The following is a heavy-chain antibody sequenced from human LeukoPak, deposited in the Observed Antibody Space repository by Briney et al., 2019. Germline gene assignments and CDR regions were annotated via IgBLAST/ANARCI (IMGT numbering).Heavy chain of an antibody. CDR2: MNPNSGKT. CDR3: ARRSYGLVLFHTHNWFDP. J-gene: IGHJ5*02. V-gene: IGHV1-8*01. CDR1: GYTFTSYD. Sequence: ASVKVSCKASGYTFTSYDINWVRQATGQGLEWMGWMNPNSGKTGNAQKFQGRVTINRNTSISTAYMELSSLRSEDTAVYYCARRSYGLVLFHTHNWFDPWGQGTLVTVSS. D-gene: IGHD3-16*01.